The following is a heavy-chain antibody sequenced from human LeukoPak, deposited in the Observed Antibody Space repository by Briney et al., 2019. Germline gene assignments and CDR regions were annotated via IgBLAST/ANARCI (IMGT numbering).Heavy chain of an antibody. CDR2: INHSGST. Sequence: PSETLSLTCAVYGASFSYDYWSWIRQPSGKGLEWIGEINHSGSTTYNPSLKSRVTISAEKSKNQFSLKLTSVTAADTAVYYCAKGVWAPRFDPWGQGTLVTVSS. CDR3: AKGVWAPRFDP. J-gene: IGHJ5*02. D-gene: IGHD7-27*01. CDR1: GASFSYDY. V-gene: IGHV4-34*01.